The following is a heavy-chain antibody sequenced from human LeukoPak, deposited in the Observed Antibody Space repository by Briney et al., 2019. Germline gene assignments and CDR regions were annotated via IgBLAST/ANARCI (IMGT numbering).Heavy chain of an antibody. D-gene: IGHD3-3*01. Sequence: ASVKVSCKVSGYTLTELSMHWVRQAPGKGLEWMGGFDPEDGETIYAQKFQGRVTMTEDTSTDTAYMELSSLRSEDTAVYHCATRYDFWSGNNLYYFDYWGQGTLVTVSS. CDR3: ATRYDFWSGNNLYYFDY. J-gene: IGHJ4*02. CDR1: GYTLTELS. CDR2: FDPEDGET. V-gene: IGHV1-24*01.